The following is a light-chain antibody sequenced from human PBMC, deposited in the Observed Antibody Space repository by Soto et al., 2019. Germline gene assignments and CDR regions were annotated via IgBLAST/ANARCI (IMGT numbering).Light chain of an antibody. CDR2: AAS. Sequence: EIVMTQSPATLSVSPGERAILSCRASQSISINLAWYQQTPGQAPRLLIYAASNRATGVPARFSGSWSGTEFTLTISSLQSEDFAVYYCQQYYVWPEFTFGPGTKVDIK. CDR1: QSISIN. J-gene: IGKJ3*01. CDR3: QQYYVWPEFT. V-gene: IGKV3-15*01.